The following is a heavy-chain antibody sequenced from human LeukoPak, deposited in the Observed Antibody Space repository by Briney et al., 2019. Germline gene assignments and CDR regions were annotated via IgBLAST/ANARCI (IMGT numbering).Heavy chain of an antibody. Sequence: PGGSLRLSCAASGFTFSSYAMSWVRQAPGKGLEWVSAISGSGGSTYYADSVKGRFTISRDNSKSTLYLQMNSLRAEDTAVYYCAKDPYTTIVVVPAAMGDWFDPWGQGTLVTVSS. CDR3: AKDPYTTIVVVPAAMGDWFDP. D-gene: IGHD2-2*01. V-gene: IGHV3-23*01. J-gene: IGHJ5*02. CDR1: GFTFSSYA. CDR2: ISGSGGST.